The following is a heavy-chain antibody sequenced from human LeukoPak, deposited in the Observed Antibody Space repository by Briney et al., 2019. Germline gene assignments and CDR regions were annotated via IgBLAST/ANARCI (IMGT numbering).Heavy chain of an antibody. J-gene: IGHJ4*02. CDR3: AKCGPVAGYGVDY. CDR2: ISGSGVST. Sequence: GGSLRLSCAASGFTFSNYAMNWVRQAPGKGLEWVSAISGSGVSTYSADSVKGRFTISRDNSKNTLYLQMNSLRAEDTAVYYCAKCGPVAGYGVDYWGQGTLVTVSS. D-gene: IGHD6-19*01. V-gene: IGHV3-23*01. CDR1: GFTFSNYA.